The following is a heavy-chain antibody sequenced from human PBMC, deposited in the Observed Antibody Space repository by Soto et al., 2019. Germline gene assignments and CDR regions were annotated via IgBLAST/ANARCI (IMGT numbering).Heavy chain of an antibody. D-gene: IGHD1-26*01. CDR2: IDPSDSYT. CDR1: GYSFTIYW. Sequence: PVESLKISCKVSGYSFTIYWIGWVRQMPGKGLEWMVKIDPSDSYTYYSPSFQGHVTISADKSLSTAYLQWSSLKASDTAMYYCARHSGSSLPDDYWGQGSLVTVSS. V-gene: IGHV5-10-1*01. J-gene: IGHJ4*02. CDR3: ARHSGSSLPDDY.